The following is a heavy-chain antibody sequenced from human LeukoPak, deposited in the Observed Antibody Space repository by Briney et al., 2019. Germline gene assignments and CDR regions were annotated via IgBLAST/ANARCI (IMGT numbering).Heavy chain of an antibody. CDR1: GFSFSSYE. CDR2: ISSSGSTK. J-gene: IGHJ4*02. D-gene: IGHD3-3*01. Sequence: GGSLRLSCAASGFSFSSYEMKWVRQAPGKGPEWVSHISSSGSTKYYADSVKGRFTISRDNAKNLLYLEMNSLRAEDTAVYYCARGLRYTIFGGDCYWGQGTLVTVSS. CDR3: ARGLRYTIFGGDCY. V-gene: IGHV3-48*03.